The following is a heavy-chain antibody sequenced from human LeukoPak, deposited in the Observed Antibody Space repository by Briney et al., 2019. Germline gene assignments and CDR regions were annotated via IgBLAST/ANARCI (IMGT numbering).Heavy chain of an antibody. V-gene: IGHV3-7*03. D-gene: IGHD6-13*01. CDR3: ARDLSSSWYRIIPFDVFHI. Sequence: GGSLRLSCAASGFTFSSYWMSWVRQAPGKGLEWVANIKQDGSEKYYVDSVKGRFTISRDNAKNSLYLQMNSLRAEDTAVYYCARDLSSSWYRIIPFDVFHIWGQGTMVTVSS. CDR2: IKQDGSEK. CDR1: GFTFSSYW. J-gene: IGHJ3*02.